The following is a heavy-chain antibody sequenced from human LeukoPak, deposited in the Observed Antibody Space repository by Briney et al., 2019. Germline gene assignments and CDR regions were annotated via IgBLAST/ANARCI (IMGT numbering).Heavy chain of an antibody. CDR1: GGSFSGYY. J-gene: IGHJ2*01. V-gene: IGHV4-59*01. Sequence: SETLSLTCAVYGGSFSGYYWSWIRQPPGKGLEWIGYIFYSGSTNYNPSLKSRVTISVDTSKNQFSLKLSSVTAADTAVYYCARVYYSNSYDYWYFDLWGRGTLVTVSS. CDR2: IFYSGST. D-gene: IGHD6-13*01. CDR3: ARVYYSNSYDYWYFDL.